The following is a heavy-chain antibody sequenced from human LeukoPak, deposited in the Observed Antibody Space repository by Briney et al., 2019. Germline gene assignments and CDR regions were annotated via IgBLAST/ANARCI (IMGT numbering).Heavy chain of an antibody. J-gene: IGHJ4*02. D-gene: IGHD5-18*01. CDR2: ISSSSSYI. CDR3: ARDLSPGYSYGYWHY. Sequence: GGSLRLSCAASGFTFSSYSMNWVRQAPGKGLEWVSSISSSSSYIYYADSVKGRFTISRDNAKNSLYLQMNSLRVEDTAVYYCARDLSPGYSYGYWHYWGQGTLVTVSS. CDR1: GFTFSSYS. V-gene: IGHV3-21*01.